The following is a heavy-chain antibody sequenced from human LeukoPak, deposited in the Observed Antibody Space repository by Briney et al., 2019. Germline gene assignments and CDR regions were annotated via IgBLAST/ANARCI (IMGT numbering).Heavy chain of an antibody. CDR2: IIPIFGTA. V-gene: IGHV1-69*06. CDR1: GGTFSSYA. Sequence: ASVKVSCKASGGTFSSYAISWVRQAPGQGLEWMGGIIPIFGTANYAQKFQGRVTITADKSTSTAYMELSSLRSEDTAVYYCARVSGGSGRKGWFDPWGQGTLVTVSS. D-gene: IGHD3-10*01. CDR3: ARVSGGSGRKGWFDP. J-gene: IGHJ5*02.